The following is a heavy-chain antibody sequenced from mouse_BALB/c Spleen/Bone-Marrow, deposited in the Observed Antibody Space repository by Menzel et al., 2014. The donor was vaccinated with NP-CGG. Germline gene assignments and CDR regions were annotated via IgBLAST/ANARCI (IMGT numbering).Heavy chain of an antibody. CDR3: ARWGAYFDY. CDR1: DYTFTSYW. V-gene: IGHV1-61*01. J-gene: IGHJ2*01. CDR2: IDPSDSET. Sequence: VKLMESGAELVRPGTPVKLSCKASDYTFTSYWMNWVKQRPGRGLEWIGRIDPSDSETHYNQKFKDKATLTVDKSSSTAYIQLSSLTSEDSAVYYCARWGAYFDYWGQGTTLTVSS.